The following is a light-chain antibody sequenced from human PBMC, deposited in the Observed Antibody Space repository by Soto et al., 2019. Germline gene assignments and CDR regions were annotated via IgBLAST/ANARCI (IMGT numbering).Light chain of an antibody. J-gene: IGKJ2*01. CDR1: RSISTN. CDR2: GAS. Sequence: ETVMTRSPATLSVSLGERATLSCRASRSISTNVAWYQQKPGQAPRLLIHGASTRATGIPARFSGSGSVTEFTLTISSLQSEDFAVDDCQQYNNWPPYTFGQGTKLEIK. V-gene: IGKV3D-15*01. CDR3: QQYNNWPPYT.